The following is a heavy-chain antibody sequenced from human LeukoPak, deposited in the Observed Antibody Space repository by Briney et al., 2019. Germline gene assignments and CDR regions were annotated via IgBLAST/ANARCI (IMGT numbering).Heavy chain of an antibody. CDR2: ISSSGSTI. CDR3: ARDVYVGYCSSTSCYSEY. CDR1: GFTFSDYY. V-gene: IGHV3-11*04. D-gene: IGHD2-2*01. Sequence: GGSLRLSCAASGFTFSDYYMSWIRQAPGKGLEWVSYISSSGSTIYYADSVKGRFTISRDNAKNSLYLQMNSLRAEDTAVYYCARDVYVGYCSSTSCYSEYWGQGTLVTVSS. J-gene: IGHJ4*02.